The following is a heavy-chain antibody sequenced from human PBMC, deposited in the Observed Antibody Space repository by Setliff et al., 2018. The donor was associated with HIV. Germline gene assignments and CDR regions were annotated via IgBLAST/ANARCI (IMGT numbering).Heavy chain of an antibody. CDR2: IKQDGSEK. D-gene: IGHD3-10*01. CDR1: GFTFDKYG. V-gene: IGHV3-7*01. CDR3: ASVLRYYGSGSYPFGY. Sequence: LRLSCAASGFTFDKYGMTWVRQAPGKGLEWVANIKQDGSEKYYVDSVKGRFTISRDNAKNSLYLQMNSLRAEDTAVYYCASVLRYYGSGSYPFGYWGQGTLVTVSS. J-gene: IGHJ4*02.